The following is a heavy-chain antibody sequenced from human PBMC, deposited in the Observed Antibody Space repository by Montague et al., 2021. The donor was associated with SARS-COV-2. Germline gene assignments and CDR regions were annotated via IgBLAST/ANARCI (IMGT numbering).Heavy chain of an antibody. CDR3: ARGSGWSGGSCYSELDPHYYNGMDG. J-gene: IGHJ6*02. Sequence: SETLSLTCAVSGGSFSGYYWSWIRQPPGKGLEWIGEINHSGSTNYNPSLKSRVTISVDTSKNQFSLHLSSVTAADTAVYYCARGSGWSGGSCYSELDPHYYNGMDGWGPGTTVTVSS. CDR2: INHSGST. D-gene: IGHD2-15*01. CDR1: GGSFSGYY. V-gene: IGHV4-34*01.